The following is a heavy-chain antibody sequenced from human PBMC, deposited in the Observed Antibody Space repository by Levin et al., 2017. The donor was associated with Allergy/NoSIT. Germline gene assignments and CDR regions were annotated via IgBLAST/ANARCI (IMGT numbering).Heavy chain of an antibody. J-gene: IGHJ4*02. D-gene: IGHD6-13*01. V-gene: IGHV3-30*18. CDR3: ANMGGAAGTREGVFDY. Sequence: PGGSLRLSCAASGFTFSSYGMHWVRQAPGKGLEWVAVISYDGSNKYYADSVKGRFTISRDNSKNTLYLQMNSLRAEDTAVYYCANMGGAAGTREGVFDYWGQGTLVTVSS. CDR2: ISYDGSNK. CDR1: GFTFSSYG.